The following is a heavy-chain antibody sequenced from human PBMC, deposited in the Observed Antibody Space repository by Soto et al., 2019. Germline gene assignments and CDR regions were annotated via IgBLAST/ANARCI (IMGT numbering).Heavy chain of an antibody. CDR2: IYAGGTS. V-gene: IGHV3-66*01. CDR3: AREITSGWNAFDC. J-gene: IGHJ4*02. CDR1: GFTVRTSY. D-gene: IGHD6-19*01. Sequence: EVQLVESGGGLVQPGGSLRLSCAASGFTVRTSYMNWVRQSPGRGLEWRSVIYAGGTSYHADSVKGRFTISRDESRNTVYLQMNSLRAEDTAVYYCAREITSGWNAFDCWGQGTLVNVSS.